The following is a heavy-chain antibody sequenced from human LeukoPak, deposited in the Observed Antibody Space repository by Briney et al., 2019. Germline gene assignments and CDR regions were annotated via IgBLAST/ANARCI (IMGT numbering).Heavy chain of an antibody. V-gene: IGHV4-30-4*01. CDR3: ARDDSSGYYFMSS. CDR1: GGSISSGDYY. CDR2: IYYSGST. J-gene: IGHJ5*02. D-gene: IGHD3-22*01. Sequence: SETLSLTCTVSGGSISSGDYYWSWIRQPPGKGLEWIGYIYYSGSTYYNPSLTSRVTISVDTSKNQFSLKLSSVTAADTAVYYCARDDSSGYYFMSSWGQGTLVTVSS.